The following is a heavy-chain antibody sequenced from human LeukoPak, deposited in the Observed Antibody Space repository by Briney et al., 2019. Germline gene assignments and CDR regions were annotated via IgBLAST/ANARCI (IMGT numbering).Heavy chain of an antibody. D-gene: IGHD3-22*01. CDR1: GGTFSSYA. J-gene: IGHJ3*02. CDR3: ARETERDAYYYDSSGYYYDAFDI. Sequence: ASVKVSCKASGGTFSSYAISWVRQAPGQGLEWMGGIIPIFGTASYEQKFQGRVTITADESTSTAYMELSSLRSEDTAVYYCARETERDAYYYDSSGYYYDAFDIWGQGTMVTVSS. CDR2: IIPIFGTA. V-gene: IGHV1-69*13.